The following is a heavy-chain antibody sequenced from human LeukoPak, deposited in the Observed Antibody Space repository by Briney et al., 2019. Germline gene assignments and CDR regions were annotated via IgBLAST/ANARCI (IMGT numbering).Heavy chain of an antibody. CDR2: ISAYNGNT. CDR1: GYTFTSFG. V-gene: IGHV1-18*01. Sequence: ASVKVSCKASGYTFTSFGISRVRQAPGQGLEWMGWISAYNGNTKYAQKFQGRVTMTTDTSTSTAYMELRSLRSDDTAVYYCARPDSGSYDAFDIWGQGTMVTVSS. CDR3: ARPDSGSYDAFDI. D-gene: IGHD1-26*01. J-gene: IGHJ3*02.